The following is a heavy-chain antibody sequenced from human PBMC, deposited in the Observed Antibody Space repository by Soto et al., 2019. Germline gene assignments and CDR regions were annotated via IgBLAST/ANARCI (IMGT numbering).Heavy chain of an antibody. D-gene: IGHD3-22*01. CDR2: IYYSGST. V-gene: IGHV4-31*03. J-gene: IGHJ5*02. CDR1: GGSISSGDYY. CDR3: ASIYDSSGYYYGNNWFDP. Sequence: QVQLQESGPGLVKPSQTLSLTCTVSGGSISSGDYYWSWIRQHPGKGLEWIGYIYYSGSTYYNPSLKSRVTISVDTSKIQFSLKLSSVTAADTAVYYCASIYDSSGYYYGNNWFDPWGQGTLVTVSS.